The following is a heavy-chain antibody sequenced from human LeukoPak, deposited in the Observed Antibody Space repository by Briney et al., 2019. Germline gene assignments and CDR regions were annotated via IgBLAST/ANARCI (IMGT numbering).Heavy chain of an antibody. CDR3: ARDSSGCFDY. CDR1: GFTVSSKY. D-gene: IGHD3-22*01. V-gene: IGHV3-66*01. J-gene: IGHJ4*02. CDR2: IYSGGST. Sequence: GGSLSLSCAASGFTVSSKYMSWVRQAPGKGLEWVSVIYSGGSTYYADSVKGRFTISRDNSNNTLYLQMNSLRAEDTAVYYCARDSSGCFDYWGQGTLVTVSS.